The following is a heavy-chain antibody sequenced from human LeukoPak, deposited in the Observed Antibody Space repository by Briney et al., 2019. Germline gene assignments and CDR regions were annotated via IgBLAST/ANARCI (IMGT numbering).Heavy chain of an antibody. CDR1: GGSISSYY. Sequence: PSETLSLTCTVSGGSISSYYWSWIRQPPGKGLEWIGYINYSGSTNYNPSLKSRVTISINTSKNKFSLKLSSVTAADTAVYYCARRVDSGSYRDAFDIWGQGTMVTVSS. CDR2: INYSGST. J-gene: IGHJ3*02. CDR3: ARRVDSGSYRDAFDI. D-gene: IGHD1-26*01. V-gene: IGHV4-59*08.